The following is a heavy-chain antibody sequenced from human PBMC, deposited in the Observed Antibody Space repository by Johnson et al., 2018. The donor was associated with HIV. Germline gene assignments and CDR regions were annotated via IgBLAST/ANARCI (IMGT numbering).Heavy chain of an antibody. CDR2: ISYDGSNK. V-gene: IGHV3-30*03. CDR1: GFTFSSYG. CDR3: VTADRGSA. J-gene: IGHJ3*01. D-gene: IGHD1-26*01. Sequence: QVQLVESGGGVVQPGRSLRLSCAASGFTFSSYGMHWVRQAPGKGLEWVAVISYDGSNKYYADSVKGRFTISRDNSKNTLYVQMNSLRDEDTAVYYCVTADRGSAWGQGTTVTVSS.